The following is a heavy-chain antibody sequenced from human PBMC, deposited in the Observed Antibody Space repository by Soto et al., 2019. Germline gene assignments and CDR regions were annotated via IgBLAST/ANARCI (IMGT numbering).Heavy chain of an antibody. V-gene: IGHV4-59*01. J-gene: IGHJ4*02. D-gene: IGHD1-20*01. Sequence: QVQLQESGPGLVKPSETLSLTCSVSGVSITSYYWTWIRHPPGKGLEWIGYVYHTGNTYYNTSLKSRVTISLDTSKNQVSLRLRSVTAADTAVYYCAREQYNWKLWGQGTLVTVSS. CDR2: VYHTGNT. CDR1: GVSITSYY. CDR3: AREQYNWKL.